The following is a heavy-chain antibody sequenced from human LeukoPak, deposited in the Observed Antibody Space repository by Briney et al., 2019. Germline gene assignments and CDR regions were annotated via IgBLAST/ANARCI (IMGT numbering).Heavy chain of an antibody. V-gene: IGHV3-30*04. Sequence: GGSLRLSCAASGFTFGSHAMNWVRQAPGKGLEWVSVTSYSEIYRFYVDSVKGRFTISRDNSKNTLYLQMNSLRVEDTAVYYGAKCAASEREAAAFDVWGQGTMVTVSS. CDR3: AKCAASEREAAAFDV. J-gene: IGHJ3*01. CDR1: GFTFGSHA. CDR2: TSYSEIYR. D-gene: IGHD1-26*01.